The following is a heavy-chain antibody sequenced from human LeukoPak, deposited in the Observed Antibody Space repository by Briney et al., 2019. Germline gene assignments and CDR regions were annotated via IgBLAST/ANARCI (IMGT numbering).Heavy chain of an antibody. CDR1: GYTFTGYY. V-gene: IGHV1/OR15-2*03. Sequence: RASVKVSCKASGYTFTGYYMHWVRQAPGQGLEWMAWISPYNGRTLYSAKLQGRVTLTRDTTTDTAYMELTSLKSDDTAVYYCARDLSKLDYWGQGTLVSVSS. CDR3: ARDLSKLDY. CDR2: ISPYNGRT. D-gene: IGHD2-2*01. J-gene: IGHJ4*02.